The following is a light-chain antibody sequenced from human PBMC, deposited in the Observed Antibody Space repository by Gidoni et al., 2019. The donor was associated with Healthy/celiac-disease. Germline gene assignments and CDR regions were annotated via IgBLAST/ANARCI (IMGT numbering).Light chain of an antibody. Sequence: QSALTQPAAGSGSPGQSITPSCTGTSSDAGGYNYVSWYQLHPGKAPKLMIYEVSNRPSGVSNRFSGSKSGNTASLTISGLQAEDEADYYCSSFTSSSTLVGFGGGTKLTVL. CDR2: EVS. V-gene: IGLV2-14*01. CDR1: SSDAGGYNY. J-gene: IGLJ2*01. CDR3: SSFTSSSTLVG.